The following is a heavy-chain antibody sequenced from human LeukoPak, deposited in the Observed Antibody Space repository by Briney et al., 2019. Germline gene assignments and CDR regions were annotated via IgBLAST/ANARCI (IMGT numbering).Heavy chain of an antibody. Sequence: GGSLRLSCAASGFTFSSCAMSWVRQAPGKGLEWVSAITGTGGSTYYADSVKGRFTISRDNSKNTLYLQMNSLRAEDTAVYYCAKVMSGGNYDAFDIWGQGTMVTVSS. CDR1: GFTFSSCA. CDR3: AKVMSGGNYDAFDI. V-gene: IGHV3-23*01. CDR2: ITGTGGST. D-gene: IGHD4-23*01. J-gene: IGHJ3*02.